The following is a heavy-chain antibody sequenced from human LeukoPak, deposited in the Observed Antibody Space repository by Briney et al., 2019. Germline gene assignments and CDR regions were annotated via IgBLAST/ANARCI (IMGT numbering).Heavy chain of an antibody. V-gene: IGHV4-34*01. D-gene: IGHD6-19*01. CDR2: INHSGST. Sequence: SETLSLTCAVYGGSFSGYYWSWIRQPPGKGLEWIGEINHSGSTNYNPSLKSRVTISVDTSKNQFSLKLSSVTAADTAVYYCVRGLGYSSGWYSGVRYFDYWGQGTLVTVSS. CDR1: GGSFSGYY. J-gene: IGHJ4*02. CDR3: VRGLGYSSGWYSGVRYFDY.